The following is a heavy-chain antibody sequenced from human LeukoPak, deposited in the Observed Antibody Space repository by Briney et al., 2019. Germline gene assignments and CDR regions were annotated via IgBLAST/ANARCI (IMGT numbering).Heavy chain of an antibody. V-gene: IGHV3-23*01. J-gene: IGHJ4*02. CDR3: AKVRLRDFWIDY. CDR1: GFTFSSYA. Sequence: PGGSLRLSCAASGFTFSSYAMSWVRQAPGKGLEWVSAISGSGGSTYYADSVKGLFTISRDNSKNTLYLQMNSLRAEDTAVYYCAKVRLRDFWIDYWGQGTLVTVSS. D-gene: IGHD3-3*01. CDR2: ISGSGGST.